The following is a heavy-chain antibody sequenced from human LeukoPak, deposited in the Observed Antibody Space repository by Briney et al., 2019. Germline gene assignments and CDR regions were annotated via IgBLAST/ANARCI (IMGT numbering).Heavy chain of an antibody. D-gene: IGHD3-9*01. CDR1: GYTFTSYA. Sequence: ASVKVSCKASGYTFTSYAMNWVRQAPGQGLEWMGGFDPEDGETIYAQKFQGRVTMTEDTSTDTAYMELSSLRSEDTAVYYCATGPFIWDDILTGYYNSLQLGYWGQGTLVTVSS. CDR3: ATGPFIWDDILTGYYNSLQLGY. CDR2: FDPEDGET. J-gene: IGHJ4*02. V-gene: IGHV1-24*01.